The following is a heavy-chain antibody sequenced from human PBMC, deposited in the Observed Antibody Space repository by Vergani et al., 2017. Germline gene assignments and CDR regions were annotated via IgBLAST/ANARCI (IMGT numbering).Heavy chain of an antibody. D-gene: IGHD6-19*01. CDR2: ISWDGGST. J-gene: IGHJ4*02. Sequence: EVQLVESGGVVVQPGGSLRLSCAASGFTFGDYTMHWVRQAPGKGLEWVSLISWDGGSTYYADSVKGRFTISRDNSKNSLYLQMNSLRTEDTALYYCAKDETSSGRVYYFDYWGQGTLVTVSA. V-gene: IGHV3-43*01. CDR3: AKDETSSGRVYYFDY. CDR1: GFTFGDYT.